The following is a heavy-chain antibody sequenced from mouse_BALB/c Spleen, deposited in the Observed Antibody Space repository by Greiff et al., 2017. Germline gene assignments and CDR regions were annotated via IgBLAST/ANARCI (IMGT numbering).Heavy chain of an antibody. D-gene: IGHD2-3*01. CDR2: ISNGGGST. Sequence: EVMLVESGGGLVQPGGSLKLSCAASGFTFSSYTMSWVRQTPEKRLEWVAYISNGGGSTYYPDTVKGRFTISRDNAKNTLYLQMSSLKSEDTAMYYCARLGDGYYYAMDYWGQGTSVTVSS. V-gene: IGHV5-12-2*01. J-gene: IGHJ4*01. CDR1: GFTFSSYT. CDR3: ARLGDGYYYAMDY.